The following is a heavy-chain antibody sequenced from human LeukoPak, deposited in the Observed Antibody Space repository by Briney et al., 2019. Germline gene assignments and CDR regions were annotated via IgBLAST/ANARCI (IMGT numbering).Heavy chain of an antibody. D-gene: IGHD3-16*01. V-gene: IGHV3-23*01. CDR1: GLSFSSFA. J-gene: IGHJ4*02. Sequence: GGSLRLSCAASGLSFSSFAMSWVRQGPARGVEWVSSSRGNGETFYADSVKGRFTLSSDSSRNTVYFQLNNLRVEDTAIYYCAKASWVSSTDAVRWGQGTLVTVSS. CDR2: SRGNGET. CDR3: AKASWVSSTDAVR.